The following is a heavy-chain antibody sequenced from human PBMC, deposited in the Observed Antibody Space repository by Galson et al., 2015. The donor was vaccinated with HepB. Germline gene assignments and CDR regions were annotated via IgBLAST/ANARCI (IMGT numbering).Heavy chain of an antibody. CDR1: GFTFSSYA. CDR3: ANNPFNYYDNSGFRVDYDDF. V-gene: IGHV3-23*01. Sequence: SLRLSCAASGFTFSSYAMSWVRQAPGKGLECVSTLSGSGGSTYYADSVKGRFTISRDNSKNTLYLQMNSLRAEDTAVYYCANNPFNYYDNSGFRVDYDDFWASAPPVRVSS. D-gene: IGHD3-22*01. J-gene: IGHJ2*01. CDR2: LSGSGGST.